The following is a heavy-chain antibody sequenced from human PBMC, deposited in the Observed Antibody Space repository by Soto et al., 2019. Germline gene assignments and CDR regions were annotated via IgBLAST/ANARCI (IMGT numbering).Heavy chain of an antibody. CDR2: IIGDGSTT. V-gene: IGHV3-23*01. CDR3: ARGNGLTVSSTNY. J-gene: IGHJ4*02. CDR1: GFTFNNYA. Sequence: PGGSLRLSCAASGFTFNNYAMNWVRQAPGKGLEWVSGIIGDGSTTYYADSVKGRFTISRDNSKNTLFLQMNSLRAEDTAVYYCARGNGLTVSSTNYWGQGALVTVSS. D-gene: IGHD2-2*01.